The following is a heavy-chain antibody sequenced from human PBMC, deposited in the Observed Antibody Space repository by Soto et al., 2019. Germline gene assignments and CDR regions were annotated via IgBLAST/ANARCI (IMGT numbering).Heavy chain of an antibody. Sequence: GGSLRLSCAASGFTFRSFTMNWVRQAPGKGLEWVSTISSNSAYIYYTDALRGRFTISRDNAKNSLHLQMNSLRAEDTAVYYCTRDASRDRSARGWFDPWGPGTLVTVSS. D-gene: IGHD3-10*01. CDR1: GFTFRSFT. V-gene: IGHV3-21*01. J-gene: IGHJ5*02. CDR3: TRDASRDRSARGWFDP. CDR2: ISSNSAYI.